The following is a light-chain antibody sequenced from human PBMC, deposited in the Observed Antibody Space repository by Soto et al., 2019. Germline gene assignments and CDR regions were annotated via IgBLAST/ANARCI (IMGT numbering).Light chain of an antibody. CDR1: SSDVGTFNL. J-gene: IGLJ1*01. V-gene: IGLV2-23*01. CDR2: EGT. Sequence: QSVLTQPASVSGFLGQSITMSCTGSSSDVGTFNLVSWFQQHPGEAPKLLIFEGTKRPSGVSDRFSGSKSGNTASLTISGLQAEDEADYHCCSYAGTRTSWAFGTGTKVTVL. CDR3: CSYAGTRTSWA.